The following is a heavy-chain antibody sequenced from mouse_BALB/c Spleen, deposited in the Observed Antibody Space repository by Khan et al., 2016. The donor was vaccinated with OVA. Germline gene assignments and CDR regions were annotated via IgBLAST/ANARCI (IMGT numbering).Heavy chain of an antibody. Sequence: QVQLQQSGAELAKPGASVKMSCTASGYTFTSYWMHWLKQRPGQGLEWIGYINPPSGYTNYNQKFKDKATLTADKSSSTAYMQLSSLTSDDAAVYYYARDRIDYWGQGTTLTVSS. CDR2: INPPSGYT. CDR3: ARDRIDY. CDR1: GYTFTSYW. J-gene: IGHJ2*01. V-gene: IGHV1-7*01.